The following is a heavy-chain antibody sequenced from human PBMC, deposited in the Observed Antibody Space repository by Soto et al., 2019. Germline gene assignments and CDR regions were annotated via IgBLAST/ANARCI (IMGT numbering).Heavy chain of an antibody. Sequence: QVQLVESGGGVVQPGRSLRLSCAVSGFTFSSYGMHWVRQAPGQGLEWVAVISSDGSNTYYADSVKGRFTISRDNSKNTLYLQMSSLRAEDTAVYYCAKAHYDSSGYNWFDPWGQGSLVTVSS. CDR2: ISSDGSNT. V-gene: IGHV3-30*18. J-gene: IGHJ5*02. CDR1: GFTFSSYG. D-gene: IGHD3-22*01. CDR3: AKAHYDSSGYNWFDP.